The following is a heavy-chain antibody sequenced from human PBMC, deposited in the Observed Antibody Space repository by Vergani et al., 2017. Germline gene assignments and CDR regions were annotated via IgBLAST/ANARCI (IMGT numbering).Heavy chain of an antibody. Sequence: EVQLLESGGGLVQPGGSLRLSCAASGFTFSTYAMTWVRQAPGKGLEWVGRIKSKTDGGTTDYAAPVKGRFTISRDDSKNTLYLQMNSLKTEDTAVYYCTTDVYCSSTSCYRPYDAFDIWGQGTMVTVSS. CDR3: TTDVYCSSTSCYRPYDAFDI. CDR1: GFTFSTYA. D-gene: IGHD2-2*02. CDR2: IKSKTDGGTT. J-gene: IGHJ3*02. V-gene: IGHV3-15*01.